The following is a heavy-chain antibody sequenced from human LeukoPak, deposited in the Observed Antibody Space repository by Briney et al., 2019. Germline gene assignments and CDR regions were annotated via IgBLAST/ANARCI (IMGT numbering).Heavy chain of an antibody. J-gene: IGHJ4*02. CDR3: ARRSGYSYVDY. V-gene: IGHV4-34*01. CDR1: GGSFSGYY. D-gene: IGHD5-18*01. Sequence: PSETLSLTCAVYGGSFSGYYWSWLRQPPGKGLEWIGEINHSGSTNYNPSLKSRVTISVDTSKNQFSLKLSSVTAADTAVYYCARRSGYSYVDYWGQGTLVTVSS. CDR2: INHSGST.